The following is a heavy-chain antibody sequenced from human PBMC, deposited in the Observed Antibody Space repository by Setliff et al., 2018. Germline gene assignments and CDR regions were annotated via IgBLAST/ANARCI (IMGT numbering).Heavy chain of an antibody. Sequence: HPGGSLRLSCEASGFTFSHYPMHWVRQAPGKGLEWVAVILYDGSNEYYADSVKGRFTISRDNAKNSLYLQMNSLRAEDTALYYCARDSRKGIAVAGWFDSWGQGTLVTVSS. V-gene: IGHV3-30*04. J-gene: IGHJ5*01. D-gene: IGHD6-19*01. CDR2: ILYDGSNE. CDR3: ARDSRKGIAVAGWFDS. CDR1: GFTFSHYP.